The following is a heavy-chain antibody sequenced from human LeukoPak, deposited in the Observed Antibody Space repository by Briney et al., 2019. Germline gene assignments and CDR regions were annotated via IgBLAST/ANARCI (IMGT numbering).Heavy chain of an antibody. CDR2: ISSTRPTI. CDR3: AKGGGGLIAH. J-gene: IGHJ4*02. CDR1: GFSFSSYN. Sequence: PGGSLRLSCAASGFSFSSYNMNWVRQAPGKGLEWISYISSTRPTIYYADSVKGRFTISGDDAKSSLYLQMNSLRVEDTAVYYCAKGGGGLIAHWGQGALVTVSS. V-gene: IGHV3-48*01. D-gene: IGHD3-16*02.